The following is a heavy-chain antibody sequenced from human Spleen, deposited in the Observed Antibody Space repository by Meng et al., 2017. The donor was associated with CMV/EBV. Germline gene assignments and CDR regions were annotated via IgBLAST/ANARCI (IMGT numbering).Heavy chain of an antibody. CDR2: IRDDGNNK. J-gene: IGHJ4*02. CDR3: APLLTGYFVPH. Sequence: GESLKISCVASEFTFSSYDMSWVRQGPGKGLELVAFIRDDGNNKYYADSVKGRFTISRDNARNSLYLQMNSLRADDTAVYYCAPLLTGYFVPHWGKGTLVTVSS. CDR1: EFTFSSYD. V-gene: IGHV3-30*02. D-gene: IGHD3-9*01.